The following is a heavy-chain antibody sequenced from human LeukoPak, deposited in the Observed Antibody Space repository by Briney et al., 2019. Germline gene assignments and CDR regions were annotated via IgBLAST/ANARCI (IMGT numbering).Heavy chain of an antibody. CDR3: ARERQQWPNAFDI. J-gene: IGHJ3*02. D-gene: IGHD6-19*01. CDR2: ISSSSSYI. Sequence: GGSLRLSCAASGFTFSSYSMNWVRQAPGKGLEWVSSISSSSSYIYYADSVKGRFTISRDNAKNSLYLQMNSLRAEDTAVYYCARERQQWPNAFDIWGQGTMVTVSS. V-gene: IGHV3-21*01. CDR1: GFTFSSYS.